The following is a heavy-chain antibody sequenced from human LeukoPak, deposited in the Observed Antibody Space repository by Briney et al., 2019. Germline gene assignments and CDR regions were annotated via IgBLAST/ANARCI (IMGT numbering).Heavy chain of an antibody. D-gene: IGHD3-10*01. V-gene: IGHV1-24*01. CDR3: ATGFGYYDWFDP. CDR2: FDPEDGET. Sequence: EASVKVSCKVSGYTLTELSMHWVRQAPGKGLEWMGGFDPEDGETIYAQKFQGRVTMTEDTSTDTAYMELSSLRSEDTAVYYCATGFGYYDWFDPWGQGTLDTVSS. J-gene: IGHJ5*02. CDR1: GYTLTELS.